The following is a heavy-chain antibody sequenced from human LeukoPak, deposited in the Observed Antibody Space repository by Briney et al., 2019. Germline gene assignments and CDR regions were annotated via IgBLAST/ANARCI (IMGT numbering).Heavy chain of an antibody. V-gene: IGHV4-38-2*02. CDR2: IYHSGST. CDR1: GYSISSGYY. CDR3: ARDSNGDYVDYYYYYMDV. Sequence: SETLSLTCTVSGYSISSGYYWGWIRQPPGKGLEWIGSIYHSGSTYCNPSLKSRVTISVDTSKNQFSLKLSSVTAADTAVYYCARDSNGDYVDYYYYYMDVWGKGTTVTVSS. D-gene: IGHD4-17*01. J-gene: IGHJ6*03.